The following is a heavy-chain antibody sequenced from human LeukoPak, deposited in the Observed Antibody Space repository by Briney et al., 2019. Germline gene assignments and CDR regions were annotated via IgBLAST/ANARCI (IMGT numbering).Heavy chain of an antibody. D-gene: IGHD4-17*01. CDR1: GGSISSSGHY. CDR2: IDYSGST. CDR3: ARLTRSVGAFDI. V-gene: IGHV4-39*01. Sequence: SETLSLTCTVSGGSISSSGHYWGWIRQPPGKGLEWIGIIDYSGSTYYNPSLKSRVTIFVDTSKNQFSLKLSSVTAADTAMHYCARLTRSVGAFDIWGQGTMVTVSS. J-gene: IGHJ3*02.